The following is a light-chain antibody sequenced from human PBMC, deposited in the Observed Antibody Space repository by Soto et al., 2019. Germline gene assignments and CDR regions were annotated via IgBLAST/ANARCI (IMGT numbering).Light chain of an antibody. V-gene: IGKV1-5*03. CDR1: QSFGSW. CDR2: KAS. Sequence: DIQMTQSPSTLSASVGDRVTITCRASQSFGSWLAWFQQKPGKAPNLLIYKASTLESGVPSRFSGSGSGTEFALTIISLQPDDVATYYCQQYNTYPITFGQGTRLEI. CDR3: QQYNTYPIT. J-gene: IGKJ5*01.